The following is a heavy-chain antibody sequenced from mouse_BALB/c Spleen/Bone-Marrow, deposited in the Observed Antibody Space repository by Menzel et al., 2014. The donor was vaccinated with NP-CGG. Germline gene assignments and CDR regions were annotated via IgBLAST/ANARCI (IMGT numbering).Heavy chain of an antibody. CDR3: ARSDHRYGFAY. J-gene: IGHJ3*01. D-gene: IGHD2-14*01. V-gene: IGHV1-26*01. CDR2: INPYNGGT. CDR1: GYPFTGYT. Sequence: VQLQQSGPELVKPGASMKISCKASGYPFTGYTMHWVKQSHGKNLEWIGLINPYNGGTSYNQKFKGKATLTVDKSSSTAYMELHRLTTEDSAEDYGARSDHRYGFAYWGQGTLVTVSA.